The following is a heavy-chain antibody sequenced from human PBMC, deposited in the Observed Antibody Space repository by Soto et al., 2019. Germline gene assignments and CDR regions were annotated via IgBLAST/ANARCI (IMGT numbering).Heavy chain of an antibody. CDR1: GDSVSSNSGA. CDR3: ARDGGGYSTSFAMDV. Sequence: SQTLSLTCAISGDSVSSNSGAWSWIRQSPSRGLEWLGRTFYRSKWYSDYAVSLRGRITINSDTSKNQFSLQLNSVTPEDTAIYFCARDGGGYSTSFAMDVWGQGTTVTVSS. D-gene: IGHD6-6*01. V-gene: IGHV6-1*01. CDR2: TFYRSKWYS. J-gene: IGHJ6*02.